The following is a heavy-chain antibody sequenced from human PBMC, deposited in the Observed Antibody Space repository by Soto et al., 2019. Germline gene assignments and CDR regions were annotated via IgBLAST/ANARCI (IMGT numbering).Heavy chain of an antibody. V-gene: IGHV4-59*11. Sequence: SETLSLTCTVSGGSISSPYWSWIRQPPGKGLEWIAYIHYSGTTNYNPSLKSRVTISGDTSKNQFSLQLNSVTPEDTAVYYCVRASYSSGWLRGYYYYYGMDVWGQGTTVTVSS. J-gene: IGHJ6*02. D-gene: IGHD6-19*01. CDR2: IHYSGTT. CDR3: VRASYSSGWLRGYYYYYGMDV. CDR1: GGSISSPY.